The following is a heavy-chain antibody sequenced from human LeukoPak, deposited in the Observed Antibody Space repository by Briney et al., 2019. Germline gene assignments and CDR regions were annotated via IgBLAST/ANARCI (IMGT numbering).Heavy chain of an antibody. D-gene: IGHD3-22*01. CDR2: IDHSGST. CDR1: GGSFSSYY. Sequence: SETLSLTCTVSGGSFSSYYWTWTRQPPGKGLEWIGYIDHSGSTNYNPSLKSRVTISVDTSKNQFSLKLSSVTAADTAVYYCAREYYYDSSGYPNWFDPWGQGTLVTVSS. CDR3: AREYYYDSSGYPNWFDP. J-gene: IGHJ5*02. V-gene: IGHV4-59*01.